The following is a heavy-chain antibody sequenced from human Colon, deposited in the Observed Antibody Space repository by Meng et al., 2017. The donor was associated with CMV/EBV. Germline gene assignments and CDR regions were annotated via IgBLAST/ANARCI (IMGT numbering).Heavy chain of an antibody. D-gene: IGHD2-15*01. CDR3: AVIVPATDYSCGTDV. CDR2: MNPVSGET. CDR1: GYPFTNYD. Sequence: ASVKVSCKASGYPFTNYDINWVRQATGQGLEWMGWMNPVSGETGFAQKFQDTITMTRDTSISTAYLELSSLKSEDTALYFCAVIVPATDYSCGTDVWGQGTAVTVSS. J-gene: IGHJ6*02. V-gene: IGHV1-8*01.